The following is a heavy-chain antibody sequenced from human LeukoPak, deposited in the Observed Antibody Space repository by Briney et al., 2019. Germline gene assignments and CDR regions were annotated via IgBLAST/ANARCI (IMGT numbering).Heavy chain of an antibody. D-gene: IGHD1-7*01. J-gene: IGHJ4*02. V-gene: IGHV4-59*12. CDR2: IYYSGST. Sequence: SETLSLTCTVSGGSISSYYWSWIRQPPGKGLEWIGYIYYSGSTNYNPSLKSRVTISADRSKTQISLILRSVTAADTAVYYCARDAGELLWYYWGRGTLVTVSS. CDR1: GGSISSYY. CDR3: ARDAGELLWYY.